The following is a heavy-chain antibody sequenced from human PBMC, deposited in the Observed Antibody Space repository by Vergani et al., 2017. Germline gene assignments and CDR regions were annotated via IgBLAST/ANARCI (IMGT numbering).Heavy chain of an antibody. CDR3: ARGGYSYGYGFDY. CDR2: ISSSSSTI. Sequence: EVQLVESGGGLVQPGGSLRLSCAASGFTFSSYSMNWVRQAPGKGLEWVSYISSSSSTIYYADSVKVRFTISRDNAKNSLYLQMNSLRAEDTAVYYCARGGYSYGYGFDYWGQGTLVTVSS. D-gene: IGHD5-18*01. CDR1: GFTFSSYS. V-gene: IGHV3-48*04. J-gene: IGHJ4*02.